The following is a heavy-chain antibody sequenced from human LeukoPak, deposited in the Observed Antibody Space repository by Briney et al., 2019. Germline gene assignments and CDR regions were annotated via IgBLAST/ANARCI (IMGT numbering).Heavy chain of an antibody. CDR2: IYYSGST. V-gene: IGHV4-39*07. Sequence: SETLSLTCTVSGGSISSSSYYWGWIRQPPGKGLEWIGSIYYSGSTYYNPSLKSRVTISVDTSKNQFSLKLSSVTAADTAVYYCARDQVYGVFYYGMDVWGQGTTVTVSS. CDR1: GGSISSSSYY. CDR3: ARDQVYGVFYYGMDV. D-gene: IGHD1-20*01. J-gene: IGHJ6*02.